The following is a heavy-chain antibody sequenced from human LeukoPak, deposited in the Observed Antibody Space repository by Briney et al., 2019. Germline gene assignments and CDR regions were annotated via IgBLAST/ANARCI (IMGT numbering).Heavy chain of an antibody. CDR3: AYNRNFALDN. CDR1: GASIDSHSW. Sequence: SGTLSLTCAVSGASIDSHSWWSWVRQPPGKGLEWIGEIYHSGGANYKPSLKSRVTMSVDTSKNHFSLKLTSVTAADTAVYYCAYNRNFALDNWGQGTLVTASS. J-gene: IGHJ4*02. D-gene: IGHD1-14*01. V-gene: IGHV4-4*02. CDR2: IYHSGGA.